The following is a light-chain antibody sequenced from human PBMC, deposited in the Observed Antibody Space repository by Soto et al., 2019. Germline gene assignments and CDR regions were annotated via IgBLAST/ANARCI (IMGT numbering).Light chain of an antibody. Sequence: EIVLTQSPGTLSLSPGERATLSCRASQSVSSSYLAWYQQKPGQAPRHLIYGASSRATGIPGRFSGSGSGTHFTLTISRLEPEDFAVYYCQQYGRSPFTCGPGTKVDIK. V-gene: IGKV3-20*01. CDR3: QQYGRSPFT. J-gene: IGKJ3*01. CDR2: GAS. CDR1: QSVSSSY.